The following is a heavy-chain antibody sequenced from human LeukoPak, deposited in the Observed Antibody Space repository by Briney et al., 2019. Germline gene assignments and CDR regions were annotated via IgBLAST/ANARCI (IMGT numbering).Heavy chain of an antibody. CDR1: GFTFSSYS. J-gene: IGHJ2*01. V-gene: IGHV3-48*01. Sequence: GGSLRLSCAASGFTFSSYSMNWVRQAPGKGLEWVSYISSSSSTIYYADSVKGRFTISRDNAKNSLYLQMNSLRAEDTAVYYCARRDWLLYECYFDLWGRGTLVTVSS. CDR2: ISSSSSTI. D-gene: IGHD3/OR15-3a*01. CDR3: ARRDWLLYECYFDL.